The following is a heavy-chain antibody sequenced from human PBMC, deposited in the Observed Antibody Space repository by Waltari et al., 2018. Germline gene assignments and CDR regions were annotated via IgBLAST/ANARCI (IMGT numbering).Heavy chain of an antibody. J-gene: IGHJ6*02. Sequence: GGGLVQPGGSLRLSCAASGFTFSSYAMSWVRQAPGKGLEWVSAISGSGVSTYYADSVKGRFTISRDNAKSTLYLQMDSLRAEDTAVYYCAKVGKPGTYYYYGMDVWGQGTTVTVSS. CDR2: ISGSGVST. V-gene: IGHV3-23*01. D-gene: IGHD6-13*01. CDR1: GFTFSSYA. CDR3: AKVGKPGTYYYYGMDV.